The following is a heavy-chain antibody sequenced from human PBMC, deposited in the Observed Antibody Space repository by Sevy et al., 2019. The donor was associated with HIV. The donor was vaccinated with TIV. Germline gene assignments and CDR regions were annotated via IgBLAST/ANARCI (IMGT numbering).Heavy chain of an antibody. CDR3: ARIVRGCSSTSCFYYYMDV. Sequence: GESLKISCKGSGYSFTSYWIGWVRQMPGKGLEWMGITYPGDSDTRYSPSFQGQVTISADKSISTAYLQWSSLKASDTATYYCARIVRGCSSTSCFYYYMDVWGKGTTVTVSS. CDR1: GYSFTSYW. J-gene: IGHJ6*03. CDR2: TYPGDSDT. D-gene: IGHD2-2*01. V-gene: IGHV5-51*01.